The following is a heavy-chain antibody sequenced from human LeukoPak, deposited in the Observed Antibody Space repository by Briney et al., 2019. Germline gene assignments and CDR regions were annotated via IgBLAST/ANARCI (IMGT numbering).Heavy chain of an antibody. V-gene: IGHV4-61*02. CDR1: GGSISSGSYY. J-gene: IGHJ4*02. CDR3: ARDLFSSSWYEGYYFDY. Sequence: SETLSLTCTVSGGSISSGSYYWSWIRQPAGKGLEWIGRIYTSGSTNYNPSPKSRVTMSVDTSKNQFSLKLSSVTAADTAVYYCARDLFSSSWYEGYYFDYWGQGTLVTVSS. CDR2: IYTSGST. D-gene: IGHD6-13*01.